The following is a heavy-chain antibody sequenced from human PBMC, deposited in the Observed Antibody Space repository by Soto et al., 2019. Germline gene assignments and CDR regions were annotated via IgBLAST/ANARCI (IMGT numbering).Heavy chain of an antibody. CDR1: GFNFRIYA. V-gene: IGHV3-23*01. D-gene: IGHD1-26*01. Sequence: EVQLLESGGGLAQAGGSLRLSCAASGFNFRIYAMNWVRQAPGKGLEWVSVMIGDGTSWDYADSVRGRFTISRDNSKNTLYLQRNSLRAEDTAVYYCAKDLRPDGKYDLAYWGQGTLVTVSS. J-gene: IGHJ4*02. CDR2: MIGDGTSW. CDR3: AKDLRPDGKYDLAY.